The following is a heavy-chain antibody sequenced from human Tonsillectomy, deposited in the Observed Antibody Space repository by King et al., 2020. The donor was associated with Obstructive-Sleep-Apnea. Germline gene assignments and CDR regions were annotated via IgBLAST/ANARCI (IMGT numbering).Heavy chain of an antibody. CDR2: IYSGGST. Sequence: EVQLVESGGGLVQPGGSLRLSCAASGFTVSSNYMSWVRQAPGKGLEWVSVIYSGGSTYYADSVKGRFTISRDNSKNTLYLQMNSLRAEDTAVYYCARVDLVRFYAFDIWGQGTMVTVSS. CDR3: ARVDLVRFYAFDI. CDR1: GFTVSSNY. D-gene: IGHD3-10*01. V-gene: IGHV3-66*01. J-gene: IGHJ3*02.